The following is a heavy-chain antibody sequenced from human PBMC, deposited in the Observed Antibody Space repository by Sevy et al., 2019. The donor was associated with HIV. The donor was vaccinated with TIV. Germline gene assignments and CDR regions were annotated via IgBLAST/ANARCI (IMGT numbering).Heavy chain of an antibody. J-gene: IGHJ6*02. CDR2: IWYDGSNK. V-gene: IGHV3-33*01. Sequence: GGSLRLSCAASGFTFSSYGMHWVRQAPGKGLEWVAVIWYDGSNKYYAHSVKGRFTISRDNSKNTLYLQMNSLRAEDTAVYYCARGKYSGSYYYYYGMDVWGQGTTVTVSS. D-gene: IGHD1-26*01. CDR3: ARGKYSGSYYYYYGMDV. CDR1: GFTFSSYG.